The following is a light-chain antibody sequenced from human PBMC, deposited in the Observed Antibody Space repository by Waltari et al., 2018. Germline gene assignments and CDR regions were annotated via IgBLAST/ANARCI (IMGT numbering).Light chain of an antibody. CDR2: EVS. V-gene: IGLV2-8*01. J-gene: IGLJ2*01. Sequence: QSALTQPPSASGSPGQSVTISCTGSSSDVGAYNYVSWYQQHPGKAPKLMIYEVSKRPSGVPARFSGSKSGNTASLTVSGLQAEDEADYYCSSHAGSKNYVVFGGGTKLTVL. CDR1: SSDVGAYNY. CDR3: SSHAGSKNYVV.